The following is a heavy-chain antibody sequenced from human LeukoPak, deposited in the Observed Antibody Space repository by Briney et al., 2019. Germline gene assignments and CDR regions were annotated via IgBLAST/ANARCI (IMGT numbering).Heavy chain of an antibody. V-gene: IGHV4-34*01. CDR1: GGSFSGYY. CDR2: INHSWST. J-gene: IGHJ6*02. CDR3: KGTDFYYYSGMDV. D-gene: IGHD3-3*01. Sequence: SETLSLTCAVYGGSFSGYYWSWIRQPPGKGLEGVWEINHSWSTNYNPSLKSRVTISVDTSENKFSLKLSSVPAADTAVYYCKGTDFYYYSGMDVWGPGTTVTISS.